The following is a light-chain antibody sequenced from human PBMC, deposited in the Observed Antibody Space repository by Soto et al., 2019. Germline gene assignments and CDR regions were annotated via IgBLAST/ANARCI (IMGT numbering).Light chain of an antibody. Sequence: QSVLTQPPSASGTPGQRVTISCSGRSANIGNNYVCWYQQLPGTAPKLLIYSNNQRPSGVPDRFSGSKSGTSASLAIRGLRSEDEADYYCVSWDDSLSGLVFGTGTKLTVL. CDR1: SANIGNNY. V-gene: IGLV1-47*02. CDR3: VSWDDSLSGLV. J-gene: IGLJ1*01. CDR2: SNN.